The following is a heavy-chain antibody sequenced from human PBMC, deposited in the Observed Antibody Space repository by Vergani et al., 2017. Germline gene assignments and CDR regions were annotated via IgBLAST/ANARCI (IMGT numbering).Heavy chain of an antibody. CDR3: ARHDRKTYTATMGWYDY. V-gene: IGHV4-34*01. Sequence: QVQLQQWGAGLLKPSETLSLTCAVYGGSFSGYYWSWIRQPPGKGLEWIGEINHSGSTNYNPSLKSRVTISVDTSKNQFSLKLSSVTAADTALYFCARHDRKTYTATMGWYDYWGQGILVTVSS. D-gene: IGHD3-16*01. CDR1: GGSFSGYY. J-gene: IGHJ4*02. CDR2: INHSGST.